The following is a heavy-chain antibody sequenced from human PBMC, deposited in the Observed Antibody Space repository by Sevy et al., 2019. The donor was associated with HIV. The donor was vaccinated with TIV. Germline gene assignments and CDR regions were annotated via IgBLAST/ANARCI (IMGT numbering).Heavy chain of an antibody. J-gene: IGHJ3*02. CDR3: ARAQGYCSGGSCYKSAFDI. D-gene: IGHD2-15*01. CDR1: GYSFTSYW. V-gene: IGHV5-51*01. Sequence: GESLKISCKGSGYSFTSYWIGWVRQMPGKGLEWMGIIYPGDSDTRYSPSFQGQVTISADKSISTAYLQWSSLKASDTAMYYCARAQGYCSGGSCYKSAFDIWGQGTMVTVSS. CDR2: IYPGDSDT.